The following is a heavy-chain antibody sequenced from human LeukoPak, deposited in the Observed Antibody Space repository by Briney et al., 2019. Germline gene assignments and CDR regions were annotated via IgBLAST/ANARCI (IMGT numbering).Heavy chain of an antibody. V-gene: IGHV3-21*01. Sequence: GSLRLSCAASGFTFSSYSMNWVRQAPGKGLEWVSSISSSSSYIYYADSVKGRFAISRDNAKNSLYLQMNSLRAEDTAVYYCARVGEPQRSYSYGPNFDYWGQGTLVTVSS. CDR1: GFTFSSYS. CDR3: ARVGEPQRSYSYGPNFDY. J-gene: IGHJ4*02. D-gene: IGHD5-18*01. CDR2: ISSSSSYI.